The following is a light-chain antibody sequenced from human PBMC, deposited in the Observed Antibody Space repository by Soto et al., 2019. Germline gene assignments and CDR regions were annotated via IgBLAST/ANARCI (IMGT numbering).Light chain of an antibody. V-gene: IGLV4-69*01. Sequence: QPVLTQSPSASASLGASVKLTCTLSSEYSSFAIAWHQQQPEKGPRYLMKVNSDGSHTKGDGIPDRFSGSRSGAERYLTISRLQSEDEADYYCQTWGSGIHVVFGGGTKVTVL. CDR2: VNSDGSH. J-gene: IGLJ2*01. CDR1: SEYSSFA. CDR3: QTWGSGIHVV.